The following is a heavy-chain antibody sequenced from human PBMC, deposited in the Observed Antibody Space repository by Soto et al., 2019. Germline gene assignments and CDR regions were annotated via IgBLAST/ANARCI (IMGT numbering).Heavy chain of an antibody. CDR2: ISAYNGNT. CDR3: ARDPGPWYDILTGYRTFDY. D-gene: IGHD3-9*01. CDR1: GYTFTSYG. Sequence: GASVKVSCKASGYTFTSYGISWVRQAPGQGLEWMGWISAYNGNTNYAQNLQGRVTMTTDTSTSTAYMELRSLRSDDTAVYYCARDPGPWYDILTGYRTFDYWGQGTLVTVSS. J-gene: IGHJ4*02. V-gene: IGHV1-18*01.